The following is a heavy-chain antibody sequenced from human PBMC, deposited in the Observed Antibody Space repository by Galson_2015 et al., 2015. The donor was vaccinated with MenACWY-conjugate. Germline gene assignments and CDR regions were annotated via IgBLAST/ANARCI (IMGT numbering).Heavy chain of an antibody. D-gene: IGHD6-25*01. Sequence: SETLSLTCAVYGGSFSGYYWSWIRQPPGKGLEWIGEINHSGSTNYNPSLKSRVTISVDKSKNQFSLKLSSVTAADTAVYYCARGFPPIDSSAYYYYGMDVWGQGTTVTVSS. CDR2: INHSGST. J-gene: IGHJ6*02. CDR3: ARGFPPIDSSAYYYYGMDV. CDR1: GGSFSGYY. V-gene: IGHV4-34*01.